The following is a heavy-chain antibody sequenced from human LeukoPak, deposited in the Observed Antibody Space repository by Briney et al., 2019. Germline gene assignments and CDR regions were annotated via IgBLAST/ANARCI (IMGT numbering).Heavy chain of an antibody. J-gene: IGHJ4*02. CDR2: IYSSGST. CDR1: GASIDAYH. V-gene: IGHV4-4*07. D-gene: IGHD7-27*01. CDR3: ASGADAFETSGDYFDY. Sequence: SETLSLTCTVSGASIDAYHWNWIRQPAGKGLEWIGRIYSSGSTNYNPSLKGRVTMSVETSTNQVSLKVTSVTAADTAVYYCASGADAFETSGDYFDYWGQGTLVTVSS.